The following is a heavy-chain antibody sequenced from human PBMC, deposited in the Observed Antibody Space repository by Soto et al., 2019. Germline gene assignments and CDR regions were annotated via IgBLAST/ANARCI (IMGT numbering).Heavy chain of an antibody. Sequence: SETLSLTCTVSGGSISGYYWSWSLQPPGKGLEWIGYMYNTGSTVYNPSFKSRVTISVDTSNNQVSLKLSSVTAADTAIYFCAREKGAASPAERYDYWGQGTLVTVSS. CDR1: GGSISGYY. CDR2: MYNTGST. CDR3: AREKGAASPAERYDY. D-gene: IGHD6-13*01. V-gene: IGHV4-59*01. J-gene: IGHJ4*02.